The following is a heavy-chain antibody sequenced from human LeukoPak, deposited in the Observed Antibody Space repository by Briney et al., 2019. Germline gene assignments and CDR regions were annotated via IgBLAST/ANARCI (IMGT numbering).Heavy chain of an antibody. V-gene: IGHV3-30*18. CDR2: ISYDGSNK. Sequence: GGSLRLSCAASGFTFGSYGMHWVRQAPGKGLEWVAVISYDGSNKYYADSVKGRFTISRDNSKNTLYLQMNCLRAEDTAVYYCAKASDYDILTSLDYWGQGTLVTVSS. J-gene: IGHJ4*02. CDR3: AKASDYDILTSLDY. CDR1: GFTFGSYG. D-gene: IGHD3-9*01.